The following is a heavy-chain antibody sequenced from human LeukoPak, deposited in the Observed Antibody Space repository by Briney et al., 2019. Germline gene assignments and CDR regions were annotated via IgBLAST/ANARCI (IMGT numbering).Heavy chain of an antibody. CDR2: ISGSSINT. V-gene: IGHV3-23*01. J-gene: IGHJ4*02. CDR1: GFAFSSYA. Sequence: GGSLRLSCAASGFAFSSYAMSWVRQAPGKGLEWVSAISGSSINTYYADSVKGRFTISRDNAKNSLYLQMSSLRDEDTAVYYCARLDDSRYQDDYWGQGTLVTVSS. CDR3: ARLDDSRYQDDY. D-gene: IGHD3-22*01.